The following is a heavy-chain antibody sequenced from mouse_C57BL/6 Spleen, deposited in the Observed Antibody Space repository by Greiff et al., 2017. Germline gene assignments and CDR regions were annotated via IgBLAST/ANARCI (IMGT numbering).Heavy chain of an antibody. J-gene: IGHJ4*01. CDR2: IHPNSGST. CDR3: ARSSSPPYAMDY. V-gene: IGHV1-64*01. Sequence: QVQLQQPGAELVKPGASVKLSCKASGYTFTSYWMHWVKQRPGQGLEWIGMIHPNSGSTNYNEKFKSKATLTVDKSSSTAYMQLSSLTSEDSAVDYCARSSSPPYAMDYWGQGTSVTVSS. CDR1: GYTFTSYW. D-gene: IGHD1-1*01.